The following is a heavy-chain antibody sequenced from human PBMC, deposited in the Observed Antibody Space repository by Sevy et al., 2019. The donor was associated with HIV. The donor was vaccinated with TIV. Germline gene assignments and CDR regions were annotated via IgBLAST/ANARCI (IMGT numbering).Heavy chain of an antibody. J-gene: IGHJ6*02. CDR3: ARDNSALRFLEWGGYGMDV. D-gene: IGHD3-3*01. CDR1: GGSISSYY. Sequence: SDTLSLTCTVSGGSISSYYWSWIRQPPGKGLEWIGYIYYSGSTNYNPSLKSRVTISVDTSKNQFSLKLSSVTAADTAVYYCARDNSALRFLEWGGYGMDVWGQGTTVTVSS. CDR2: IYYSGST. V-gene: IGHV4-59*13.